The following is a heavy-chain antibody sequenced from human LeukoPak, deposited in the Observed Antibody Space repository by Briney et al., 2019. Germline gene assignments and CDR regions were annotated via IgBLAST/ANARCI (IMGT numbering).Heavy chain of an antibody. CDR1: GYTFTGYY. V-gene: IGHV1-2*04. D-gene: IGHD6-19*01. CDR2: INPNSGGT. J-gene: IGHJ6*02. Sequence: ASVKVSCKASGYTFTGYYMHWVRQAPGQGLEWMGWINPNSGGTNYAQKFQGWVTMTRDTSISTAYMELSRLGSDDTAVYYCARDQRSGWNYYYYGMDVWGQGTTVTVSS. CDR3: ARDQRSGWNYYYYGMDV.